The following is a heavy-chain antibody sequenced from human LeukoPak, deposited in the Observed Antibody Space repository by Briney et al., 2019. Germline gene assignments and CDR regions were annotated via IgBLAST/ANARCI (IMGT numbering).Heavy chain of an antibody. J-gene: IGHJ4*02. CDR2: INAGNGNT. CDR3: ARGRLSLITARANFFDY. V-gene: IGHV1-3*01. CDR1: GYTFTSYT. D-gene: IGHD3-16*01. Sequence: ASVKVSCKASGYTFTSYTIHWVRQAPGQRLEWMGWINAGNGNTKYSQKFQGRVTITRDTSATTAYMELSSLRSEDTTVYYCARGRLSLITARANFFDYWGQGTRVTVSS.